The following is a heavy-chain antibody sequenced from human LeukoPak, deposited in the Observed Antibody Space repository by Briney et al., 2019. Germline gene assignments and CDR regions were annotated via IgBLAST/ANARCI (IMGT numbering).Heavy chain of an antibody. D-gene: IGHD1-1*01. CDR3: ARDLRGGRPGSSYYYYYMDV. V-gene: IGHV4-61*02. CDR1: GGSISSGSYY. J-gene: IGHJ6*03. Sequence: PSETLSLTCTVSGGSISSGSYYWSWIRQPAGKGLEWIGRVYTSGSTNYNPSLKSRVTISVDTSKNQSSLKLSSVTAADTAVYYCARDLRGGRPGSSYYYYYMDVWGKGTTVTVSS. CDR2: VYTSGST.